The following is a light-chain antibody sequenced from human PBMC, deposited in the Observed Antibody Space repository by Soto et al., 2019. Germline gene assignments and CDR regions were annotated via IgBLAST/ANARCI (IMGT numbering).Light chain of an antibody. CDR2: DAS. V-gene: IGKV3-15*01. CDR3: QQYNNWPPKYT. CDR1: QSISSN. J-gene: IGKJ2*01. Sequence: EIVMTQSPATLSASPGERATLSCRASQSISSNLAWYQQKPGQAPRLLIYDASTRATGIPARFSGSGSGTEFTLTINSLQSEDFAVYYCQQYNNWPPKYTFGQGTKLEIK.